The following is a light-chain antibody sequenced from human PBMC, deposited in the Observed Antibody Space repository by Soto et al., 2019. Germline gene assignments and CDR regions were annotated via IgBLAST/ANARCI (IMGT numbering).Light chain of an antibody. Sequence: QPVLTQPPSLSGAPGQRVTISCTGSSSNIGAGYDVHWYHQLPGTAPKLLIYGNNNRPSGVPDRFSGSKSGTSASLAITGLQAEDEADFYCQSYDSSLSAWVFGGGTKLTVL. V-gene: IGLV1-40*01. CDR1: SSNIGAGYD. CDR3: QSYDSSLSAWV. CDR2: GNN. J-gene: IGLJ3*02.